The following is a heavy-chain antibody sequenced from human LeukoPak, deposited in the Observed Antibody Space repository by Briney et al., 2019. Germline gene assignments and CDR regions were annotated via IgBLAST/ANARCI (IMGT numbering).Heavy chain of an antibody. D-gene: IGHD3-22*01. CDR2: IYTSGST. Sequence: PSQTLSLTCTVSGGSISSGSYYWSWIRQPAGKGLEWIGRIYTSGSTNYNPSLKSRVTISVDTSKNQFSLKLSSVNAADTAVYYCARGFGYSKLYFDYWGQGTLVTVSS. J-gene: IGHJ4*02. CDR3: ARGFGYSKLYFDY. V-gene: IGHV4-61*02. CDR1: GGSISSGSYY.